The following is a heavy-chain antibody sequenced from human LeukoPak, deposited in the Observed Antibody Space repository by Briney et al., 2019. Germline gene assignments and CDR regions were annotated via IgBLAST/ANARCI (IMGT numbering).Heavy chain of an antibody. J-gene: IGHJ4*02. CDR2: INHSGST. D-gene: IGHD5-12*01. CDR3: ARVYSGY. V-gene: IGHV4-34*01. CDR1: GGSFSGYY. Sequence: SETLSLTCAVYGGSFSGYYWSWIRQPPGKGLEWIGEINHSGSTNYNPSLKSRVTISVDTSKNQFSPKLSSVTAAGTAVYYCARVYSGYWGQGTLVTVSS.